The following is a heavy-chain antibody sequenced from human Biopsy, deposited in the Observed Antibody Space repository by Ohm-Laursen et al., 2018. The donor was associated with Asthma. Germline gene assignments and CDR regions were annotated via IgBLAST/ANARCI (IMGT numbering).Heavy chain of an antibody. Sequence: SLRLSCAASGFTFSSYAMSWVRQAPGKGLEWVSAISGSGGSTYYADSVKGRFTISRDNSKNTLYLQMNSLRAEDTAVYYCAKAERYFDWSWSDPWGQGTLVTVSS. V-gene: IGHV3-23*01. D-gene: IGHD3-9*01. CDR3: AKAERYFDWSWSDP. J-gene: IGHJ5*02. CDR2: ISGSGGST. CDR1: GFTFSSYA.